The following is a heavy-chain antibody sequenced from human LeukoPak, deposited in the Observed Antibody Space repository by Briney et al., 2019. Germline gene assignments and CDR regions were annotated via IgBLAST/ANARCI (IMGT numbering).Heavy chain of an antibody. V-gene: IGHV3-23*01. Sequence: GGSLRLSCAASGFTLRSHAMSWVRQAPGRGLEWVASIDGNGGDTYYADSVKGRFPISRDHSKNTVYLQMNSLSAEDTAVYYCARDFYGSGSYYTVAFDSWGQGTLVNVSS. J-gene: IGHJ4*02. CDR3: ARDFYGSGSYYTVAFDS. CDR2: IDGNGGDT. CDR1: GFTLRSHA. D-gene: IGHD3-10*01.